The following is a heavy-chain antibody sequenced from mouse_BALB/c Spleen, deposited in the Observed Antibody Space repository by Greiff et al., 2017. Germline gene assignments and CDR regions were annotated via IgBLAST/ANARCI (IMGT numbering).Heavy chain of an antibody. J-gene: IGHJ2*01. CDR2: ISYDGSN. D-gene: IGHD2-1*01. V-gene: IGHV3-6*02. CDR1: GYSITSGYY. CDR3: ARGGNYYFDY. Sequence: DVQLQESGPGLVKPSQSLSLTCSVTGYSITSGYYWNWIRQFPGNKLEWMGYISYDGSNNYNPSLKNRISITRDTSKNKFFLKLNSVTTEDTATYYCARGGNYYFDYWGQGTTLTVSS.